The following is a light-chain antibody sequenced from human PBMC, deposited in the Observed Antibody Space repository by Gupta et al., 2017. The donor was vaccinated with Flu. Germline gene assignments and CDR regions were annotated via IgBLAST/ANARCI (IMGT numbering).Light chain of an antibody. Sequence: IQMTQSPSTLSASVGDRVTITCRASQSISSWLAWYQQKPGKAPKVLIHNATNLDTGVPSRFSGSGSGTEFTLTSSRLQPDDFANYYWQQYTFYWTFGQGTKVEIK. CDR2: NAT. CDR1: QSISSW. V-gene: IGKV1-5*01. J-gene: IGKJ1*01. CDR3: QQYTFYWT.